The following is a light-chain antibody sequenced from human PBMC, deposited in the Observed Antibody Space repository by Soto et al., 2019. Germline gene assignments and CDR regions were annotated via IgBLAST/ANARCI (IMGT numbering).Light chain of an antibody. J-gene: IGKJ4*01. Sequence: EIVLTQSPATLSLSPGERATLSCRASQSVRSYLAWYQQKPGQDPRLLIYDASNRATGIPARFSGSGSGTDFPLPIRSLEPEDFAVYYCQQRSNWPPVLTFGGGTKVEIK. CDR1: QSVRSY. V-gene: IGKV3-11*01. CDR2: DAS. CDR3: QQRSNWPPVLT.